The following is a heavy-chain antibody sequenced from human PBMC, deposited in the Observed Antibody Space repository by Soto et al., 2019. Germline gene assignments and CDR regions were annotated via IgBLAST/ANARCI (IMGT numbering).Heavy chain of an antibody. V-gene: IGHV1-69*13. D-gene: IGHD3-3*01. J-gene: IGHJ6*02. CDR2: IIPIFGTA. CDR1: GGTFSSHA. Sequence: PSVKVSCKASGGTFSSHAISWVRQAPGQGLEWMGGIIPIFGTANYAQKFQGRVTITADESTSTAYIELSSLRSEDAAVYYCARPRDWSGYYGRERYGMDVWGQGTTVTVSS. CDR3: ARPRDWSGYYGRERYGMDV.